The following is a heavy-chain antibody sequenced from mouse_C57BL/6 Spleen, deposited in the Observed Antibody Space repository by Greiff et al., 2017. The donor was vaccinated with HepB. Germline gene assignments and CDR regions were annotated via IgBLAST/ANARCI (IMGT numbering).Heavy chain of an antibody. Sequence: VQLQQSGAELVRPGASVTLSCKASGYTFTDYEMHWVKQTPVHVLEWIGAIDPETGGTAYNQKFKGKAILTADKSSSTAYMELRSLTSEDSAVYYCTRGDGNYVLYAMDYWGQGTSVTVSS. J-gene: IGHJ4*01. V-gene: IGHV1-15*01. D-gene: IGHD2-1*01. CDR3: TRGDGNYVLYAMDY. CDR2: IDPETGGT. CDR1: GYTFTDYE.